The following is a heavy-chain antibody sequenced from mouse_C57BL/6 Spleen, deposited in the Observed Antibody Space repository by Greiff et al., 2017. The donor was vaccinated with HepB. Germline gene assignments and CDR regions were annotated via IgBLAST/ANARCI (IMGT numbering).Heavy chain of an antibody. CDR1: GYTFTSYW. V-gene: IGHV1-55*01. D-gene: IGHD2-2*01. CDR2: IYPGSGST. Sequence: VKLQQPGAELVKPGASVKMSCKASGYTFTSYWITWVKQRPGQGLEWIGDIYPGSGSTNYNEKFKGKATLTVDTSSSTAYMQLSSLTSEDSAVYYCAREVTRIDYWGQGTTLTVSS. J-gene: IGHJ2*01. CDR3: AREVTRIDY.